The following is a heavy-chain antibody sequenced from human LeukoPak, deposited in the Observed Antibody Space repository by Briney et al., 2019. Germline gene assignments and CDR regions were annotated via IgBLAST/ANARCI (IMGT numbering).Heavy chain of an antibody. Sequence: GGSLRLSCAASGFTFSNAWMSWVRQAPGKGLEWVANIKQDGSEKYYVDSVKGRFTISRDNAKNSLYLQMNSLRAEDTAVYYCARDPGLRYFDWFLYYFDYWGQGTLVTVSS. CDR2: IKQDGSEK. D-gene: IGHD3-9*01. J-gene: IGHJ4*02. CDR1: GFTFSNAW. CDR3: ARDPGLRYFDWFLYYFDY. V-gene: IGHV3-7*01.